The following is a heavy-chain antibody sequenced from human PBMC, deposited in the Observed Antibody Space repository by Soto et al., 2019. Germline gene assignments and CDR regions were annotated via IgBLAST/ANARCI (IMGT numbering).Heavy chain of an antibody. CDR1: KYIFATSW. J-gene: IGHJ6*02. CDR2: IYPADSDT. Sequence: GESLKISCKTSKYIFATSWIGWVRQMPGKGLEWMGIIYPADSDTRYSPSFQGQVTISADKSVNTAYLQWSSLKASDTAMYYCARPGATAYGMDVWGQGTTVTVSS. CDR3: ARPGATAYGMDV. V-gene: IGHV5-51*01.